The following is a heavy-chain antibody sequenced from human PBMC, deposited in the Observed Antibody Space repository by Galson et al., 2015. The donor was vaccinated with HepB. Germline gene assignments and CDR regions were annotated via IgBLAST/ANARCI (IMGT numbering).Heavy chain of an antibody. D-gene: IGHD6-13*01. Sequence: TLSLTCTVSGGSISSGGYYWSWIRQPPGKGLEWIGYIYHSGSTYYNPSLKSRVTISVDRSKNQFSLKLSSVTAADTAVYYCAREGFIAAAGTSGEVWFDPWGQGTLVTVSS. CDR3: AREGFIAAAGTSGEVWFDP. V-gene: IGHV4-30-2*01. CDR2: IYHSGST. J-gene: IGHJ5*02. CDR1: GGSISSGGYY.